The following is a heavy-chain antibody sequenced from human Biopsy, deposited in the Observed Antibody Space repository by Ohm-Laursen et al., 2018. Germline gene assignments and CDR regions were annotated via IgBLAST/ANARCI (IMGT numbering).Heavy chain of an antibody. CDR1: GASVTSGSYY. D-gene: IGHD6-19*01. CDR2: ISNIGST. Sequence: SDTLSLTCTVSGASVTSGSYYWSWIRQPPGKGLEWLGYISNIGSTNYNPSLKSRVTISVDTSKNHFSLKLTSVTAADTAVYYCARESAQAGDFDSWGQGTLVTVSS. J-gene: IGHJ4*02. CDR3: ARESAQAGDFDS. V-gene: IGHV4-61*01.